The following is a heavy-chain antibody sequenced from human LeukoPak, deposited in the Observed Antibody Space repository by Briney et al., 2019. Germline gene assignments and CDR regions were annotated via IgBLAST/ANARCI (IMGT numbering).Heavy chain of an antibody. V-gene: IGHV6-1*01. CDR1: GDSVSSNSAA. CDR2: TYYRSKWYN. Sequence: SQTLSLTCAISGDSVSSNSAAWNWIRQSPTRGLEWLGRTYYRSKWYNDYAVSVKSRITINPDTSKNQFSLQLNSVTPEDTAVYYCARAPVVAAPPEYYYYCMDVWGKGTTVTVSS. D-gene: IGHD2-2*01. CDR3: ARAPVVAAPPEYYYYCMDV. J-gene: IGHJ6*03.